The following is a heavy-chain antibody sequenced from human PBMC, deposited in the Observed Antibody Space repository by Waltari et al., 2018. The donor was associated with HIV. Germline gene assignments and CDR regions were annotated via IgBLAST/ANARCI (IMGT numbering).Heavy chain of an antibody. CDR1: GYTFTSYD. CDR3: ARGFRSHYDILTGYYVGLD. CDR2: INPNRGNT. V-gene: IGHV1-8*01. D-gene: IGHD3-9*01. J-gene: IGHJ4*02. Sequence: QVQLVQSGAEVKKPGASVKVSCKASGYTFTSYDINWVRQATGQGLEWMGWINPNRGNTGYAKKFQGRVTMTRNTSISTAYMELSSLRSEDTAVYYCARGFRSHYDILTGYYVGLDWGQGTLVTVSS.